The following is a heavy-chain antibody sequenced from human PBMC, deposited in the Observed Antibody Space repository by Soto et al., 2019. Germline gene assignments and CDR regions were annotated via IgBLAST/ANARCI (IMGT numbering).Heavy chain of an antibody. V-gene: IGHV1-8*01. D-gene: IGHD3-22*01. CDR3: ARKDDSSGYYYDDAFDI. J-gene: IGHJ3*02. CDR1: GYTFTSYD. CDR2: MNPNSGNT. Sequence: ASVKVSCKASGYTFTSYDINWVRQATGQGLEWMEWMNPNSGNTGYAQKFQGRVTMTRNTSISTAYMELSSLRSEDTAVYYCARKDDSSGYYYDDAFDIWGQGTMVTVSS.